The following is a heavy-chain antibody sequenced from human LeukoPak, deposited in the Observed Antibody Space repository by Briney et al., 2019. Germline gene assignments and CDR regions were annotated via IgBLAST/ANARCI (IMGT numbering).Heavy chain of an antibody. J-gene: IGHJ4*02. CDR2: ISSSSSTI. V-gene: IGHV3-48*02. Sequence: PGGSLRLSCAASGFTFSSYSMNWVRQAPGKGLEWVSYISSSSSTIYYADSVKGRFTISRDNAKNSLYLQMNSLRDEDTAVYYCARDLLGSYGGYYFDHWGQGTLVTVSS. CDR1: GFTFSSYS. D-gene: IGHD1-26*01. CDR3: ARDLLGSYGGYYFDH.